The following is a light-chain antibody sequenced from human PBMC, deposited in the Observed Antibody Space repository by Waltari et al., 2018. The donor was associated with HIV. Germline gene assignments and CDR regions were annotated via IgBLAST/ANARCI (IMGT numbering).Light chain of an antibody. Sequence: QSVLTQPPSASGTPGQRVTIPCSGSSSNIGSNYVYWYQQLPGTTPKLLIYRNNPRPSGVPDPFPGSKSGTSTALAISGLRSEDEADYYCAAWDDSLSAPVFGGGTKLTVL. V-gene: IGLV1-47*01. CDR3: AAWDDSLSAPV. CDR2: RNN. CDR1: SSNIGSNY. J-gene: IGLJ3*02.